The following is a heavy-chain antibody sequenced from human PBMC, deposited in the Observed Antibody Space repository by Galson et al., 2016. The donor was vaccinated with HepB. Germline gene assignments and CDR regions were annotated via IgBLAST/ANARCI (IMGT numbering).Heavy chain of an antibody. V-gene: IGHV2-70*11. J-gene: IGHJ4*02. D-gene: IGHD2-8*01. CDR2: IDWDDDK. CDR3: ARMSNGDGFDS. CDR1: GFSLRTHGMT. Sequence: PALVKPPQTLTLTCTFSGFSLRTHGMTVSWIRQPPGKALEWLARIDWDDDKYYSASLQTRLTISKDTSKNQVVLTVTNLDPVDTAIYFCARMSNGDGFDSWGQGTPVTVSS.